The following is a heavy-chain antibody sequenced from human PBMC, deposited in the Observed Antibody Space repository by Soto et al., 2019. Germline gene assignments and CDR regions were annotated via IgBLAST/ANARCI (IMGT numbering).Heavy chain of an antibody. J-gene: IGHJ4*02. CDR2: IGGSDTFT. V-gene: IGHV3-21*02. D-gene: IGHD3-10*01. CDR1: GFTFKNYN. CDR3: VRDGSLLGMTR. Sequence: EVQLVESGGGLVKPGESLRLSCVASGFTFKNYNMNWVRQAPGKWLEWVSSIGGSDTFTYYADSVKGRFTISRDNAKSSLFLQMNSLRVEDTAVYFCVRDGSLLGMTRWGQGTLVTVSS.